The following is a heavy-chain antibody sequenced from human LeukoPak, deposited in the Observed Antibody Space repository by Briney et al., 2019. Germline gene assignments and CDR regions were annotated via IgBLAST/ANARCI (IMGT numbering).Heavy chain of an antibody. D-gene: IGHD3-22*01. CDR2: IYYSGST. V-gene: IGHV4-59*08. CDR1: GGSISSYY. CDR3: ARMYYYDSSGYYLLGAFDI. Sequence: SETLSLTCTVSGGSISSYYWSWIRQPPGKGLEWIGYIYYSGSTNYNPSLKSRVTISVDTSKNQFSLKLSSVTAADTAVYYCARMYYYDSSGYYLLGAFDIWGQGTMVTVSS. J-gene: IGHJ3*02.